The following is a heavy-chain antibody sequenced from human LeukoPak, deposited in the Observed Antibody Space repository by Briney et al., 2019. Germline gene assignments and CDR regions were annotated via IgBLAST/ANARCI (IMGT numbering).Heavy chain of an antibody. Sequence: GGSLRLSCAASGFTFSSFSMNWVRQAPGKGLEWVSFITGSSSTIYYADSVKGRFTISRDNAKNSLYLQMNSLRAEDTAVYYCARDQIWFDPWGQGTLVTVSS. CDR2: ITGSSSTI. CDR3: ARDQIWFDP. V-gene: IGHV3-48*01. CDR1: GFTFSSFS. J-gene: IGHJ5*02.